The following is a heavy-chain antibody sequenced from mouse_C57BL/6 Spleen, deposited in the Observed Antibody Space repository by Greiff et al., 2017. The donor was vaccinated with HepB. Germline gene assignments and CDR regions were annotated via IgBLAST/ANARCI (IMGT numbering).Heavy chain of an antibody. CDR3: ARQGAYYAMDY. CDR1: GFTFSSYG. CDR2: ISSGGSYT. V-gene: IGHV5-6*01. Sequence: DVQLVESGGDLVKPGGSLKLSCAASGFTFSSYGMSWVRQTPDKRLEWVATISSGGSYTYYPDSVKGRFTISRDNAKNTLYLQMSSLKSEDTAMYYCARQGAYYAMDYWGQGTSVTVSS. J-gene: IGHJ4*01.